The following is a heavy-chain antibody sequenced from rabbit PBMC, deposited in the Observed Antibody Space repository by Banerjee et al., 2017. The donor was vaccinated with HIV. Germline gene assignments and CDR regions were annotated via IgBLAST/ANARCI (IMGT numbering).Heavy chain of an antibody. V-gene: IGHV1S45*01. D-gene: IGHD2-1*01. J-gene: IGHJ4*01. CDR1: GIDFSSYW. CDR2: IYTGDGDT. Sequence: QEQLVESGGDLVKPGASLTLTCTASGIDFSSYWMCWVRQAPGKGLEWIGCIYTGDGDTYYASWAKGRFTISKTSSTTVTLQMTSLTAADTATYFCARGDDYGDYFNLWGPGTLVTV. CDR3: ARGDDYGDYFNL.